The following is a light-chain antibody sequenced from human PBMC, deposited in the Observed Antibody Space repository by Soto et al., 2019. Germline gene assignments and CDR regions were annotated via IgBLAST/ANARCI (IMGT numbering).Light chain of an antibody. CDR3: FSYTSSGTYV. CDR1: SSDVGNYKY. CDR2: EVS. Sequence: QSALTQPASVPGSPGQSITISCTGTSSDVGNYKYVSWYQQHPGKAPKLMIYEVSNRPSGVSNRFSGSKSGNTASLTISGLQAEDETDYYCFSYTSSGTYVXGTGTKVT. J-gene: IGLJ1*01. V-gene: IGLV2-14*01.